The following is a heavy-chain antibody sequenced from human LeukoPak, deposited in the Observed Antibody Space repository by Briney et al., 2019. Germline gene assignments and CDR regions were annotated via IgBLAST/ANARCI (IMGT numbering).Heavy chain of an antibody. CDR1: GGTFSSYA. D-gene: IGHD3-22*01. J-gene: IGHJ4*02. CDR2: IIPIFGTA. Sequence: ASVKVSCKASGGTFSSYAISWVRQAPGQGLEWMGGIIPIFGTANYAQKFQGRVTITTDESTSTAYMELSSLRSEDTAVYYCAVLHITTRNFDYWGQGTLVTVSS. V-gene: IGHV1-69*05. CDR3: AVLHITTRNFDY.